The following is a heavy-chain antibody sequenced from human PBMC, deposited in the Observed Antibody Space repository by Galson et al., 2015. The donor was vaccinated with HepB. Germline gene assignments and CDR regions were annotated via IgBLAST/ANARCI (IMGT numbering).Heavy chain of an antibody. CDR2: NFYSGST. V-gene: IGHV4-39*01. CDR1: GGSLSGYY. D-gene: IGHD5-24*01. CDR3: ASGRRDGYRYFDY. J-gene: IGHJ4*02. Sequence: ETLSLTCTVYGGSLSGYYWSWIRQPPGKGLEWIGSNFYSGSTYYNPSLKGRVTISVETSKNQLSLKVNSVTAADTAFYYCASGRRDGYRYFDYWGQGTLVTVSS.